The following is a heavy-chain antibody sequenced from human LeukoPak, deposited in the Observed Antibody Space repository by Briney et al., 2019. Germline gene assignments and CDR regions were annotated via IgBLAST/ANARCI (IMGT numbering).Heavy chain of an antibody. J-gene: IGHJ4*02. CDR2: IREDGSQK. CDR1: GFPFSSSW. Sequence: GGSLRLSCAASGFPFSSSWMTWARQAPGKGREWVASIREDGSQKSAVDSVRGRFTISRDNAKNSLYLQMNSLRVEDTAVYYCAKVAKYYYGSETYYFFEHWGQGTPVTASS. V-gene: IGHV3-7*01. D-gene: IGHD3-10*01. CDR3: AKVAKYYYGSETYYFFEH.